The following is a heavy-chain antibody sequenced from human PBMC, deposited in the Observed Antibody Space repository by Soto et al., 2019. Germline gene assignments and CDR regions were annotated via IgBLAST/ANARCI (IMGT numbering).Heavy chain of an antibody. Sequence: QVQLVQSGAEVKEPGSSVRVSCKASGDSFSSYSLSWVRQAPGQGLEWMGGFSSIFGTANYAQNFLLRLTITADESTSTVYMELRSLTFEDTAVYYCARGVTSGSFPPFDYWGQGTRVTVSS. CDR1: GDSFSSYS. D-gene: IGHD1-26*01. CDR3: ARGVTSGSFPPFDY. V-gene: IGHV1-69*12. J-gene: IGHJ4*02. CDR2: FSSIFGTA.